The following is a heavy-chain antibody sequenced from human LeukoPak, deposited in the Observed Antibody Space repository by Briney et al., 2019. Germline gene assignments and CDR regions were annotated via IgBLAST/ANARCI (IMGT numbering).Heavy chain of an antibody. CDR3: ARRVVVLWFGELYSPFDY. CDR1: GFTFSSYS. J-gene: IGHJ4*02. V-gene: IGHV3-21*01. Sequence: GGSLRLSCAASGFTFSSYSMNWVRQAPGKGLEWVSSISSSSSYIYYADSVKGRFTISRDNAKNSLYLQMNSLRAEDTAVYYCARRVVVLWFGELYSPFDYWGQGTLVTVSS. D-gene: IGHD3-10*01. CDR2: ISSSSSYI.